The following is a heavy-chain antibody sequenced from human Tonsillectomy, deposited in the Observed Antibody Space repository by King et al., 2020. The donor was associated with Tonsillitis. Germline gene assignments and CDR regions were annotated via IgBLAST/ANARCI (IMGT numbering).Heavy chain of an antibody. CDR3: ATASVAAIFDY. Sequence: QLVQSGGGLVQPGGSLRLSCAASGFTFSTYWMSWVRQAPGKGLEWVANIKQDGSEKYYVDSVKGRFTICRDNAKNSLYLQMNSLRAEDTAVYYCATASVAAIFDYWGQGTLVTVSS. CDR1: GFTFSTYW. J-gene: IGHJ4*02. CDR2: IKQDGSEK. D-gene: IGHD6-19*01. V-gene: IGHV3-7*01.